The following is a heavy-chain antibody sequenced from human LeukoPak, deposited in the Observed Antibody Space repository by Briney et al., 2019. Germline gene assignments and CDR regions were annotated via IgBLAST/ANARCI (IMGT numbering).Heavy chain of an antibody. CDR1: GFTFSSYE. CDR2: ITGSGGSGVTT. J-gene: IGHJ4*02. V-gene: IGHV3-23*01. CDR3: AKDDCCGRGGGIAAAGTAFDY. Sequence: GGSLRLSCAASGFTFSSYEMNWVRQAPGKGLEWVSGITGSGGSGVTTYYADSVKGRFTISRDNSKNSLYVQMNSMRAEDTAIYYWAKDDCCGRGGGIAAAGTAFDYWGQGTLVTVSS. D-gene: IGHD6-13*01.